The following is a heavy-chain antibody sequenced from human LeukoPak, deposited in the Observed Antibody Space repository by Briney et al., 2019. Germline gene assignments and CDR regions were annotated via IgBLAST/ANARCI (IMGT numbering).Heavy chain of an antibody. Sequence: PSETLSLTCTVSGGSISSGDYYWSWIRQPPGKGLEWIGYIYYSGSTYYNPSLKSRVTISVDTSKNQFSLKLSSVTAADTAVYYCAREGGVPHDAFDIWGQGTMVTVSS. D-gene: IGHD2-8*01. J-gene: IGHJ3*02. V-gene: IGHV4-30-4*01. CDR1: GGSISSGDYY. CDR2: IYYSGST. CDR3: AREGGVPHDAFDI.